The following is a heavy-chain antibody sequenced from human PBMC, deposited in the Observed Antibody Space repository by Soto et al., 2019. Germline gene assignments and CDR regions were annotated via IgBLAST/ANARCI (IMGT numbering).Heavy chain of an antibody. Sequence: SLKVSCKASGGTCSSYAISWVLQAPGQGLEWMGGIIPIFGTANYAQKFQGRVTITADESTSTAYMELSSLRSEDTAVYYCAGGMNDYDSSGYYYLYGMDVWGQGTTLTVSS. V-gene: IGHV1-69*13. CDR2: IIPIFGTA. CDR3: AGGMNDYDSSGYYYLYGMDV. D-gene: IGHD3-22*01. CDR1: GGTCSSYA. J-gene: IGHJ6*02.